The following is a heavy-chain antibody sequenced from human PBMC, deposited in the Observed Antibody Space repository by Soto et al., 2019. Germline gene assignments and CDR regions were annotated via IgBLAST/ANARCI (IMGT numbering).Heavy chain of an antibody. V-gene: IGHV5-51*01. D-gene: IGHD6-6*01. J-gene: IGHJ5*02. Sequence: GESLKISCXGSGYSFTSYWIGWVRQMPGKGLEWMGIIYPGDSDTRYSPSFQGQVTISADKSISTAYLQWSSLKASDTAMYYCARHPPEYSSSYNWFDPWGQGTLVTVSS. CDR2: IYPGDSDT. CDR1: GYSFTSYW. CDR3: ARHPPEYSSSYNWFDP.